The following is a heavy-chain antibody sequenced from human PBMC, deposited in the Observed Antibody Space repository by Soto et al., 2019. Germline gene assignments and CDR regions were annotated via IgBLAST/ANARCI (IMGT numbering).Heavy chain of an antibody. CDR1: GYSISSGYY. CDR3: ARGKGHTGLNCFDP. J-gene: IGHJ5*02. CDR2: IYHSGSI. Sequence: SETLSLTCAVAGYSISSGYYWGWIRQPPGKGLEWIGSIYHSGSIYYNPPLKSRVSISVDTSKNHFSLKLSSVTAADTAVYYCARGKGHTGLNCFDPWGQRTLVTV. V-gene: IGHV4-38-2*01. D-gene: IGHD2-21*02.